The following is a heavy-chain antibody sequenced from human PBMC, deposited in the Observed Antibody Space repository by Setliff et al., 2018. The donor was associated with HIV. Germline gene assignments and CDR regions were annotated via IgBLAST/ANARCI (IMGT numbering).Heavy chain of an antibody. CDR1: GGSFSGYY. V-gene: IGHV4-34*01. Sequence: SETLSLTCAVYGGSFSGYYWSWIRQPPGKGLEWIGEINHSGSTNYNPSLKSRVTISVDTSKNQFSLKLSSVTAADTAFYYCAKPYYDISGYYFYYFDYWGQGTLVTVSS. J-gene: IGHJ4*02. CDR3: AKPYYDISGYYFYYFDY. CDR2: INHSGST. D-gene: IGHD3-22*01.